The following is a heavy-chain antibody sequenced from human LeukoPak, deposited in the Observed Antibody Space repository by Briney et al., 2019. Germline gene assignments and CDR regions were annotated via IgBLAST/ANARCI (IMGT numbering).Heavy chain of an antibody. D-gene: IGHD2-21*02. CDR3: ARQEVTAHFDY. Sequence: SETLSLTCTVSGGSISSYYWSWIRQPPGKGLEWIGYIYYSGSTNYNPSLKSRVTKSVDTSKNQFSLKLSSVTAADTAVYYCARQEVTAHFDYWGQGTLVTVSS. CDR1: GGSISSYY. J-gene: IGHJ4*02. V-gene: IGHV4-59*08. CDR2: IYYSGST.